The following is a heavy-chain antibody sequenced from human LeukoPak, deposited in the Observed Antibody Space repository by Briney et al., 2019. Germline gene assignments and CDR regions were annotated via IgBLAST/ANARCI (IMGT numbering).Heavy chain of an antibody. CDR3: ARESSSTGYYYYCYMDV. D-gene: IGHD6-6*01. CDR2: IYYSGST. V-gene: IGHV4-59*11. J-gene: IGHJ6*03. CDR1: RGSISSHY. Sequence: SETLSHTSTEPRGSISSHYWSWIRPRPGKGLWWIGQIYYSGSTNYNPSLKSRVTISVDTSKNQSSLKLSSVTAADTAVYYCARESSSTGYYYYCYMDVWGKGTTVTVFS.